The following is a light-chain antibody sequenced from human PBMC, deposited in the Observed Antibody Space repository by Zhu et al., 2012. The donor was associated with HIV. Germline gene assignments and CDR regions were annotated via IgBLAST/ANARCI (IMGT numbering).Light chain of an antibody. CDR1: RSVSSF. V-gene: IGKV3-11*01. CDR3: QQRSNWPLT. J-gene: IGKJ4*01. Sequence: IVLTQSPATLSLSPGERATVSCRASRSVSSFLAWYQQKPGQAPRLLIYDASKRAAGIPPRFSGSGSGPDFTLTISSLEPEDFALYYCQQRSNWPLTFGGGTKVEIK. CDR2: DAS.